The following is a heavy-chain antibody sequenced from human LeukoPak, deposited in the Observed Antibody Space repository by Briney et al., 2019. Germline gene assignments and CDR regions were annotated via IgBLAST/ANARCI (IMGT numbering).Heavy chain of an antibody. D-gene: IGHD6-13*01. J-gene: IGHJ4*02. CDR3: AKELYSSNSWELIQPLDY. Sequence: PGGSLRLSCAASGLTFDDYAMHWARQAPGKGLEWVSLIGWDGGYTYYADSVKGRFTISRDNAKNSLYLQMNSLRAEDTALYYCAKELYSSNSWELIQPLDYWGQGTLVTVSS. V-gene: IGHV3-43D*03. CDR2: IGWDGGYT. CDR1: GLTFDDYA.